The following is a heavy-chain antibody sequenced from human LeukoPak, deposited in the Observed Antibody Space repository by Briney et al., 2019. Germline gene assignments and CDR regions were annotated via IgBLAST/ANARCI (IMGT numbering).Heavy chain of an antibody. CDR3: AKDPRARSGY. CDR1: GFTFSSYA. D-gene: IGHD3-10*01. Sequence: GGSLRLSCAASGFTFSSYAMSWVRQAPGKGLEWVSAISSSGDNTYYADSVKGRFTISRDNSKNTLYLQMNSLRVEDTALYYCAKDPRARSGYWGQGTLVTVSS. J-gene: IGHJ4*02. V-gene: IGHV3-23*01. CDR2: ISSSGDNT.